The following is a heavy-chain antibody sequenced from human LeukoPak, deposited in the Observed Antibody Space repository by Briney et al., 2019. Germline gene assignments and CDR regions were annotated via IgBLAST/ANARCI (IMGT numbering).Heavy chain of an antibody. D-gene: IGHD2-8*01. CDR2: ISGSGSST. J-gene: IGHJ6*03. Sequence: GGSLRLSCAASRFTFSTYAMGSVRQAPGKGLESVSAISGSGSSTYYADSVKGRFTISRDSSKNTLYLQMNSLRAEDTAIYYCAKANGGYYNYYVDVWGKGMTVIVSS. V-gene: IGHV3-23*01. CDR3: AKANGGYYNYYVDV. CDR1: RFTFSTYA.